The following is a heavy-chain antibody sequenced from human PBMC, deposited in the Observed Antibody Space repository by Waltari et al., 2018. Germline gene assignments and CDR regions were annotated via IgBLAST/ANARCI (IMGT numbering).Heavy chain of an antibody. CDR2: INHDGST. J-gene: IGHJ2*01. CDR1: GGSFSGHY. V-gene: IGHV4-34*01. D-gene: IGHD5-12*01. CDR3: ARGRYIGYDRLGFDL. Sequence: QVQLQQWGAGLLKPSETLSLTCAVYGGSFSGHYWSWIRHPPGKGLEWIGEINHDGSTNYNPALKSRVTISVDTSKNQFSLKLSSGTATDTAVYYCARGRYIGYDRLGFDLWGRGTLVTVSS.